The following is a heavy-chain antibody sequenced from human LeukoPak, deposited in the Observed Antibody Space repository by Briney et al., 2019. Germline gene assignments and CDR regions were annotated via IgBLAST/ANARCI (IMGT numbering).Heavy chain of an antibody. CDR1: GFTFSNYA. J-gene: IGHJ4*02. V-gene: IGHV3-23*01. Sequence: GGSLRLSCAVSGFTFSNYAMSWVRQAPGKGREWVSNISGSGDNTHYAASVKRRFTISRDNSKNTLYLQMNALRAEDTAIYHCARRGWLVNFDYWGQGTLVTVSS. D-gene: IGHD5-24*01. CDR3: ARRGWLVNFDY. CDR2: ISGSGDNT.